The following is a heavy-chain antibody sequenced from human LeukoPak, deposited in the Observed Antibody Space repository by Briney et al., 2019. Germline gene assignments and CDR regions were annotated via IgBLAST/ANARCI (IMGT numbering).Heavy chain of an antibody. CDR1: GFTFSSYS. D-gene: IGHD2-2*01. CDR2: ISSSSSYI. Sequence: KPGGSLRLSCAASGFTFSSYSMNWVRQAPGKGLEWVSSISSSSSYIYYADSVKGRFTISRDNAKNSLYLQMNSLRAEDTAVYYCARDSRPYQLLEQMWFDPWGQGTLVTVSS. V-gene: IGHV3-21*01. CDR3: ARDSRPYQLLEQMWFDP. J-gene: IGHJ5*02.